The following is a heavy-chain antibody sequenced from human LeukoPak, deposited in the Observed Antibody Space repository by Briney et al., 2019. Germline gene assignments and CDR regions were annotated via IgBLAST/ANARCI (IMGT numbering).Heavy chain of an antibody. CDR3: ARGEYQLPGDS. J-gene: IGHJ4*02. V-gene: IGHV3-7*03. Sequence: GGSLRLSCAASGFTFSTYWMSWVRQAPGKGLEWVANINQDGSEKYYVDSVKGRFTISRDNAKKSLYLQMNSRRAEDTAVYYCARGEYQLPGDSWGQGTLVTVSS. D-gene: IGHD2-2*01. CDR2: INQDGSEK. CDR1: GFTFSTYW.